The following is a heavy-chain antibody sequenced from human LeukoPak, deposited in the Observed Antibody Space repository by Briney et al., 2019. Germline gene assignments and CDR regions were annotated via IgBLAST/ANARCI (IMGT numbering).Heavy chain of an antibody. Sequence: SETLSLTCVVNGGSFTDYYWTWIRQAPGNGLEWVGDIDHRGSINYNPSLKSRVTILVDTSKNQFSLRLSSVTAADTAVYYCARGLVVVTMTSSIMDVWGQGTTVTVSS. J-gene: IGHJ6*02. CDR1: GGSFTDYY. CDR2: IDHRGSI. CDR3: ARGLVVVTMTSSIMDV. V-gene: IGHV4-34*01. D-gene: IGHD3-22*01.